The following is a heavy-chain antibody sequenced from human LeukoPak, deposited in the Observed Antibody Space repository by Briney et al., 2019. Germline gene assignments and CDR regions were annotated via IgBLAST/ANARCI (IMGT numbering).Heavy chain of an antibody. V-gene: IGHV4-31*03. J-gene: IGHJ5*02. D-gene: IGHD2-2*01. Sequence: SETLSLTCTVSGGSLSSGGYYWSWIRQHPGKGLEWIGYIYYSGSTYYNPSLKSRVTISVDTSKNQFSLKLSSVTAADTAVYYCARSKAHLSTSWYGTWFDPWGQGTLVTVSS. CDR2: IYYSGST. CDR1: GGSLSSGGYY. CDR3: ARSKAHLSTSWYGTWFDP.